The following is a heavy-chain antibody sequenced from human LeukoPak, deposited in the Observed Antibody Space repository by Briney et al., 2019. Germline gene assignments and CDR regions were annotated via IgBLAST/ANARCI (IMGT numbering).Heavy chain of an antibody. J-gene: IGHJ6*03. CDR3: ARALRSVDVTMVNYYYYYYLDV. V-gene: IGHV4-59*11. Sequence: SETLSLTCAVSGDSIRNHFWTWIRQPPGKGLESIGFISDSGYTNYNPSFKSRVSISVVTSKNQFSLRLTSVKTADTAVYYCARALRSVDVTMVNYYYYYYLDVWGRGTTVTVSS. CDR2: ISDSGYT. CDR1: GDSIRNHF. D-gene: IGHD4/OR15-4a*01.